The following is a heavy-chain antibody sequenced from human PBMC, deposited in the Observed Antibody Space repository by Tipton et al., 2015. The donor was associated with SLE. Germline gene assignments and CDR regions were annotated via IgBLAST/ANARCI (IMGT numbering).Heavy chain of an antibody. CDR2: IYYSGST. CDR1: GGSIGSSSYY. J-gene: IGHJ2*01. V-gene: IGHV4-39*07. D-gene: IGHD3-3*01. CDR3: ARGVWSGSFFDL. Sequence: TLSLTCTVSGGSIGSSSYYWGWIRQPPGKGLEWIGSIYYSGSTYYNPSLKSRVTISVDTSKNQFSLKLSSVTVADTAVYYCARGVWSGSFFDLWGRGTLVTVSS.